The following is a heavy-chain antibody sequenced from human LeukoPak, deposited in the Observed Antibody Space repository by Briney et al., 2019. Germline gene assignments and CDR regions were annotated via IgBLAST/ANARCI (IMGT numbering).Heavy chain of an antibody. CDR1: GGSISSYY. J-gene: IGHJ6*03. CDR3: AREESGYSYGGYYYYMDV. CDR2: IYTSGST. Sequence: SETLSLTCTVSGGSISSYYWSWIRQPAGKGLEWIGRIYTSGSTNYNPSLKSLVTMSVDTSKNQFSLKLSSVTAADTAVYYCAREESGYSYGGYYYYMDVWGKGTTVTVSS. V-gene: IGHV4-4*07. D-gene: IGHD5-18*01.